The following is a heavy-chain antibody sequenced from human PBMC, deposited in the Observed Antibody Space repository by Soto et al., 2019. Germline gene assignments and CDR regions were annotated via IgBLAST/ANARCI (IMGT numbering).Heavy chain of an antibody. V-gene: IGHV3-64*01. J-gene: IGHJ3*02. Sequence: ESGGGLVQPGGSLRLSCAASGFTFSSYAMHWVRQAPGKGLEYVSAISSNGGSTYYANSVKGRFTISRDNSKNTLYLQMGSLRAEDMAVYYCARGLYCSGGSCYSEWEGRAFDIWGQGTMVTVSS. CDR2: ISSNGGST. D-gene: IGHD2-15*01. CDR1: GFTFSSYA. CDR3: ARGLYCSGGSCYSEWEGRAFDI.